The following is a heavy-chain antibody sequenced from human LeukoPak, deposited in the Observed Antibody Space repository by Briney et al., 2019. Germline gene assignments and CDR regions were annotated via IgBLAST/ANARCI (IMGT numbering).Heavy chain of an antibody. CDR1: GYTLTELS. V-gene: IGHV1-24*01. CDR3: APRRYYYDSSGYYYAIDY. Sequence: ASVKVSCKVSGYTLTELSMHWVRQAPGKGLEWMGGFDPEDGETIYAQKFQGRVTMTEDTSTDTAYMELSSLRSEDTAVYYCAPRRYYYDSSGYYYAIDYWGQGTQVTVSS. D-gene: IGHD3-22*01. CDR2: FDPEDGET. J-gene: IGHJ4*02.